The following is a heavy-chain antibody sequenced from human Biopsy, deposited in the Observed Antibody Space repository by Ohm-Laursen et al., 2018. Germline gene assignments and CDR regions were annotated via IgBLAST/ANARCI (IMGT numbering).Heavy chain of an antibody. D-gene: IGHD3-16*01. Sequence: ASVKVSCNGSGYIFTSFGVSWVRQAPGHGLEWMGWVSTYNGNTEYEQKFQGRVTMTTDTSANTACMELRSLRSDDTAVYFCARVREGGLLDYWGQGILVTVSS. J-gene: IGHJ4*02. CDR1: GYIFTSFG. CDR3: ARVREGGLLDY. CDR2: VSTYNGNT. V-gene: IGHV1-18*01.